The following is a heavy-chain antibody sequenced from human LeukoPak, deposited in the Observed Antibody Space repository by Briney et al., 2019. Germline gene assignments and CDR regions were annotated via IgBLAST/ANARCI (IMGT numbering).Heavy chain of an antibody. Sequence: GGSLRLSCAASGFTFSDYAMSWVRQAPGKGLEWVSYISSGSDTIYYADSVKGRFTISRDNARNSLYLQMNSLRAEDTAVYYCARDTGGIPHFDYWGQGTLVTVSS. D-gene: IGHD3-10*01. CDR2: ISSGSDTI. CDR1: GFTFSDYA. V-gene: IGHV3-11*04. J-gene: IGHJ4*02. CDR3: ARDTGGIPHFDY.